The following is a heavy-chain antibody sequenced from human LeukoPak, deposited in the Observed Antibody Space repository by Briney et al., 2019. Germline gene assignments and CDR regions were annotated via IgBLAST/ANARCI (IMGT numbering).Heavy chain of an antibody. CDR2: INPNSGGT. CDR1: GYTFTGYY. Sequence: GASVKVSCKASGYTFTGYYMHWVRQAPGQGLEWMGWINPNSGGTNYAQNLQGRVTMTTDTSTSTAYMELRGLRSDDTAVYYCARVTLWFGETGHFDYWGQGTLVTVSS. D-gene: IGHD3-10*01. J-gene: IGHJ4*02. CDR3: ARVTLWFGETGHFDY. V-gene: IGHV1-2*02.